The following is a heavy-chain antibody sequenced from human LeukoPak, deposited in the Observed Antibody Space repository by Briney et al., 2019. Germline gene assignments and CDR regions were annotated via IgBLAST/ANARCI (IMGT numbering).Heavy chain of an antibody. Sequence: ASVKVSCTASGYTFTSYGISWVRQAPGQGLEWMGWISAYNGNTNYAQKLQGRVTMTTDTSTSTAYMELRSLRSDDTAVYYCARGLAYYYDSSGYPAIDYWGQGTLVTVSS. J-gene: IGHJ4*02. CDR3: ARGLAYYYDSSGYPAIDY. D-gene: IGHD3-22*01. CDR2: ISAYNGNT. V-gene: IGHV1-18*01. CDR1: GYTFTSYG.